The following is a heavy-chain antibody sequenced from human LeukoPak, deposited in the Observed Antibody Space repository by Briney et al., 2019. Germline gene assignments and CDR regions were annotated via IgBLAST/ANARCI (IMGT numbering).Heavy chain of an antibody. Sequence: GGSLRLPCAVSGFTFSSYVMSWVRQAPGKGLEWVSAISGSGDNTYYGDSVKGRFTISRDNSKNTLYLQMNSLRAEDTAVYYCAKGGGSGSRLYHFDYWGQGTLVTVSS. CDR1: GFTFSSYV. CDR2: ISGSGDNT. CDR3: AKGGGSGSRLYHFDY. D-gene: IGHD3-10*01. J-gene: IGHJ4*02. V-gene: IGHV3-23*01.